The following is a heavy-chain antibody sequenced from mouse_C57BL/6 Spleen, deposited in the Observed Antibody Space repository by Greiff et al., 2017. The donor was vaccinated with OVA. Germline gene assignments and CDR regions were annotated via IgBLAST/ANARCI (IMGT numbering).Heavy chain of an antibody. Sequence: EVQLQESGPELVKPGASVEISCKASGYSFTGYYMNWVKQSPEKSLEWIGEINPSTGGTTYNQKFKAKATLTVDKSSSTAYMQLKSLTSEDSAVYYCARSMDDWGQGTSVTVSS. CDR1: GYSFTGYY. CDR2: INPSTGGT. CDR3: ARSMDD. J-gene: IGHJ4*01. V-gene: IGHV1-42*01.